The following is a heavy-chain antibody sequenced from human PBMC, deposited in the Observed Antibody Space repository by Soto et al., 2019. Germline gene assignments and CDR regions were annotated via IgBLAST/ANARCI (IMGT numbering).Heavy chain of an antibody. CDR2: INAGNGNT. D-gene: IGHD2-2*02. CDR3: ARSQGGYCSSKSCYSRSHFDY. CDR1: GYTFTSYA. J-gene: IGHJ4*02. Sequence: GASVKVSCKASGYTFTSYAMHWVRQAPGQRLEWMGWINAGNGNTKYSQKFQGRVTITRDTSASTAYMELSSLRSEDTAVYYCARSQGGYCSSKSCYSRSHFDYWGQGTLGT. V-gene: IGHV1-3*01.